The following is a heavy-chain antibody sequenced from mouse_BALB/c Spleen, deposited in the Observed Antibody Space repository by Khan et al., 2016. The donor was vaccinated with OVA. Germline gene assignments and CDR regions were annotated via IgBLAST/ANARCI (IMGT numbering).Heavy chain of an antibody. CDR1: GFSLTNYG. Sequence: VELVESGPGLVAPSQSLSITCTIPGFSLTNYGVHWVRQPPGKGLEWLVVIWSDGSTTYNSALKSRLTISKDNPKSQVFLKMNSLQTDDTAMYFCARPPCDHYNIMDYWGQGTLVTVSS. CDR2: IWSDGST. J-gene: IGHJ4*01. CDR3: ARPPCDHYNIMDY. V-gene: IGHV2-6-1*01.